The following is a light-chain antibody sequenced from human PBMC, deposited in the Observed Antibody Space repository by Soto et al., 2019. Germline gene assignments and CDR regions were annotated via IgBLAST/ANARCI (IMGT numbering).Light chain of an antibody. CDR2: DGS. V-gene: IGKV3D-20*01. CDR3: QQYDNSAPLS. Sequence: EIVLTQSPATLSLSPGDGATLSCGASQSVRSSYVAWYQQKAGLAPRLLIYDGSSRASGIPDRFSGSGSGKDFTLTIGRLEPEDFALYYCQQYDNSAPLSFGGGTKV. J-gene: IGKJ4*01. CDR1: QSVRSSY.